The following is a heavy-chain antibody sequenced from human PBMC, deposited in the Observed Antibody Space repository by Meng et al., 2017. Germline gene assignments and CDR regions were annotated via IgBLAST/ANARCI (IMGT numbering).Heavy chain of an antibody. D-gene: IGHD4-11*01. CDR1: GGSFSDYY. CDR2: INHSGST. Sequence: QVQLRQWGAGLLKPSETLSLTCVVSGGSFSDYYWSWIRQPPGKGLEWIGEINHSGSTNYNPSLESRATISVDTSQNNLSLKLSSVTAADSAVYYCARGPTTMAHDFDYWGQGTLVTLL. CDR3: ARGPTTMAHDFDY. J-gene: IGHJ4*02. V-gene: IGHV4-34*01.